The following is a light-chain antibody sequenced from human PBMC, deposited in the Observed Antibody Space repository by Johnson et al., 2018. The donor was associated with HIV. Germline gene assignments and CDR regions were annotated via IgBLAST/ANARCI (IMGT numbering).Light chain of an antibody. CDR1: SSNIGNNY. CDR2: ENN. J-gene: IGLJ1*01. CDR3: ASWARSLTVGTV. Sequence: QSVLTQPPSVSAAPGQKVTISCSGSSSNIGNNYVSWYQQLPGTAPKVLIHENNKRPSGIPDRFYGSKSGTSATLDITGLQTGDEADYYCASWARSLTVGTVFGPGTRVTVL. V-gene: IGLV1-51*02.